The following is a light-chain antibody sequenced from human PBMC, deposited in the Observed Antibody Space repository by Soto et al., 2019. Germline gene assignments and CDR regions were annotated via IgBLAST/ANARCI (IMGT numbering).Light chain of an antibody. Sequence: SFELAQPPSLAVAPGQTASIACGGNDIGTKSVHWYQQKPGQAPVVVVYDGSDRPLGIPERFSGSNSGNTATLTIRRVGVGDEADYICQVWDSTSDHYVFGTGTKVTVL. CDR3: QVWDSTSDHYV. V-gene: IGLV3-21*02. J-gene: IGLJ1*01. CDR2: DGS. CDR1: DIGTKS.